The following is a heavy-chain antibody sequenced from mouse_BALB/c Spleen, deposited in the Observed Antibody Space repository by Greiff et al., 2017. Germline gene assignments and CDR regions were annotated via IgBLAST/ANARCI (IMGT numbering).Heavy chain of an antibody. V-gene: IGHV5-12-1*01. CDR2: ISSGGGST. CDR3: ARPIYDGYYPLAY. J-gene: IGHJ3*01. Sequence: EVQLMKSGGGLVKPGGSLKLSCAASGFAFSSYDMSWVRQTPEKRLEWVAYISSGGGSTYYPDTVKGRFTISRDNAKNTLYLQMSSLKSEDTAMYYCARPIYDGYYPLAYWGQGTLVTVSA. CDR1: GFAFSSYD. D-gene: IGHD2-3*01.